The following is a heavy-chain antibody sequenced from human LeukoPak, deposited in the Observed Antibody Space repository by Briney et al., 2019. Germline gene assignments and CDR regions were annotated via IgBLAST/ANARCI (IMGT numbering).Heavy chain of an antibody. CDR3: AKDLYDSSGYPPNDY. Sequence: GGSLRLSCAASGFTFSSYWMSWVRQAPGKGLEWVANIKQDGSEKYYVDSVKGQFTISRDNAKNSLYLQMNSLRAEDTAVYYCAKDLYDSSGYPPNDYWGQGTLVTVSS. D-gene: IGHD3-22*01. J-gene: IGHJ4*02. CDR1: GFTFSSYW. V-gene: IGHV3-7*03. CDR2: IKQDGSEK.